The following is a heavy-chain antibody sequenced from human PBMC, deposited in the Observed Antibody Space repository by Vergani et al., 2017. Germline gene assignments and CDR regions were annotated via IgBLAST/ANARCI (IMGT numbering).Heavy chain of an antibody. V-gene: IGHV3-21*01. CDR2: LNKSNYYI. CDR1: GFSLSTYT. J-gene: IGHJ4*02. CDR3: AREMSNEGFDY. Sequence: VQLVESGGGLVKPGGSLRLPCAASGFSLSTYTFNWVRQAPGGGLEWVSSLNKSNYYIYYADSVKGRFTISRDNAKNSLFLQMSSLKVEDTGVYYCAREMSNEGFDYWGQGTRVTVS. D-gene: IGHD4-11*01.